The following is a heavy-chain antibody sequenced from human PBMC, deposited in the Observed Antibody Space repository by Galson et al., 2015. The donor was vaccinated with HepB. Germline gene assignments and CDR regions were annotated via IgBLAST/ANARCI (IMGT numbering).Heavy chain of an antibody. D-gene: IGHD3-3*01. CDR2: INTNTGNP. J-gene: IGHJ6*03. V-gene: IGHV7-4-1*02. Sequence: SVKVSCKASRYTFTSYAMNWVRQAPGQGLEWMGWINTNTGNPTYAQGFTGRFVFSLDTSVSTAYLQISSLKAEDTAVYYCARDTRAYDFWSGYYYYYYYYMTSGAKGPRSPSP. CDR1: RYTFTSYA. CDR3: ARDTRAYDFWSGYYYYYYYYMTS.